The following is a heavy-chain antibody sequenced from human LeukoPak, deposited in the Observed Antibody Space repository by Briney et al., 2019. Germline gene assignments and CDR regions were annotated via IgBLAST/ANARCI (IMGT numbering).Heavy chain of an antibody. CDR3: ARGRIPDDSGSMGDYFDY. Sequence: SETLSLTCAVYGGSFSGFFWTWIRQPPGKGLEWIGEINHSAGTNYNPSLKSRVTISIDTSKNQFSLKVDSVTAADTAVYYCARGRIPDDSGSMGDYFDYWGQGTLVTVSS. CDR1: GGSFSGFF. D-gene: IGHD3-10*01. J-gene: IGHJ4*02. V-gene: IGHV4-34*01. CDR2: INHSAGT.